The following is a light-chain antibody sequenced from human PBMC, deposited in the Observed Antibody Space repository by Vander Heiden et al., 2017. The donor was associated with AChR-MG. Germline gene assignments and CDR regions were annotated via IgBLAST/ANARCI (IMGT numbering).Light chain of an antibody. J-gene: IGLJ1*01. CDR1: NSNIGAGYA. Sequence: QSVLTQPPSVSGAPGQRITISCTGTNSNIGAGYALHWYQQLPGTAPKLLIYANVNRPSGVPDRFSASKSASSASLAITGLQAEDEANYYCQSYDNSLNAYVFGTGTKVTVL. V-gene: IGLV1-40*01. CDR3: QSYDNSLNAYV. CDR2: ANV.